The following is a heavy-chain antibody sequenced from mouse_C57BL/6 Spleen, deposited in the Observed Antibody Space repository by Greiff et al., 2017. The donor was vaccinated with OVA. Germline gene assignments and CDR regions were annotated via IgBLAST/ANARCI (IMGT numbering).Heavy chain of an antibody. CDR1: GFTFSDYY. Sequence: EVQGVESGGGLVQPGGSLKLSCAASGFTFSDYYMYWVRQTPEKRLEWVAFISNGGGRTYYPDTVKGRFTIARDNAKNTLYLQMSRLKSEDTAMYYCARGEFAYWGQGTLVTVSA. CDR2: ISNGGGRT. J-gene: IGHJ3*01. V-gene: IGHV5-12*01. CDR3: ARGEFAY.